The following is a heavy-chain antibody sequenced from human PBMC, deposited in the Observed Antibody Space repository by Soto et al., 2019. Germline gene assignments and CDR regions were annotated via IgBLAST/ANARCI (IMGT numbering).Heavy chain of an antibody. Sequence: QVQLQQSGPVLLKPSQTRSRTGVISGDSVSNDRAGWNWIRQSPSRGLEWLGRTYYGSRWFNDYAQSVKSRITINPDTSKNQFSLQLQSVTPDDTAVYYRARGLVAPIPTFDYWGQGTLATVSS. V-gene: IGHV6-1*01. CDR3: ARGLVAPIPTFDY. CDR2: TYYGSRWFN. CDR1: GDSVSNDRAG. D-gene: IGHD5-12*01. J-gene: IGHJ4*02.